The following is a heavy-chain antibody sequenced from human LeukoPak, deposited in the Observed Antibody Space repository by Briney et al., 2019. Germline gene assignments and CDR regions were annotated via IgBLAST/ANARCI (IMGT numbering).Heavy chain of an antibody. V-gene: IGHV4-38-2*02. J-gene: IGHJ3*02. D-gene: IGHD5-12*01. Sequence: SETLSLTCTVSGYSINSGYYWSWIRQPPGKRLEWIGSIYYSGSTYYNPSLKSRVTISVDTSKNQFSLKLSSVTAADTAVYYCARNSGYDGAFDIWGQGTMVTVSS. CDR1: GYSINSGYY. CDR2: IYYSGST. CDR3: ARNSGYDGAFDI.